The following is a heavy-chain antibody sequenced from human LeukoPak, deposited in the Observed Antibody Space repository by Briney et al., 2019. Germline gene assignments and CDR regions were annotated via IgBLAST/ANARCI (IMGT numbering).Heavy chain of an antibody. CDR1: GFTFSSYS. Sequence: PGGSLRLSCAASGFTFSSYSMNWVRQAPGKGLEWVSSISSSGSYIYYADSVKGRFTISRDNAKNSLYLQMNSLRAEDTAVYYCARGAEELLGAFDIWGQGTMVTVSS. CDR2: ISSSGSYI. J-gene: IGHJ3*02. V-gene: IGHV3-21*01. D-gene: IGHD2-15*01. CDR3: ARGAEELLGAFDI.